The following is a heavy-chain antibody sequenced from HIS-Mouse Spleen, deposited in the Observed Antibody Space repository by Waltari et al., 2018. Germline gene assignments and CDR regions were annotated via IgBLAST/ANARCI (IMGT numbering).Heavy chain of an antibody. V-gene: IGHV4-39*07. J-gene: IGHJ2*01. Sequence: QLQLQESGPGLVKPSETLSVTCTAPGGSISRTSYSWGWIRQPPGKGLEWVGSIYYSGSTYYNPSLKSRVTISVDTSKNQFSLKLSSVTAADTAVYYCAREIPYSSSWYDWYFDLWGRGTLVTVSS. CDR2: IYYSGST. CDR3: AREIPYSSSWYDWYFDL. CDR1: GGSISRTSYS. D-gene: IGHD6-13*01.